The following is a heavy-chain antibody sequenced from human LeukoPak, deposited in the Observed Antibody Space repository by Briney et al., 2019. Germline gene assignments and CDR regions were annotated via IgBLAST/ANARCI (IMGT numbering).Heavy chain of an antibody. CDR2: IYYSGST. CDR3: ASTAVTKFYGSFDY. V-gene: IGHV4-61*03. D-gene: IGHD4-17*01. CDR1: GGSVSSGSYY. Sequence: SETLSLTCTVSGGSVSSGSYYWSWIRQPPGKGLEWIGHIYYSGSTNYNPSLKSRVTISVDTSKNHFSLNLSSVTAADTAVYYCASTAVTKFYGSFDYWGQGTLGTVSS. J-gene: IGHJ4*02.